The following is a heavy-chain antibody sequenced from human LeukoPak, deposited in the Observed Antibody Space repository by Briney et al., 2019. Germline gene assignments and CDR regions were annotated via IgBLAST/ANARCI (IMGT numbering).Heavy chain of an antibody. V-gene: IGHV3-30*04. CDR1: GFTFSSYA. CDR2: ISYDGSNK. D-gene: IGHD6-19*01. Sequence: GGSLRLSCAASGFTFSSYAMHWVRQAPGKGLEGVAVISYDGSNKYYADSVKGRFTISRDNSKNTLYLQMNSLRAEDTAVYYCARSIAVAGWFDPWGQGTLVTVSS. CDR3: ARSIAVAGWFDP. J-gene: IGHJ5*02.